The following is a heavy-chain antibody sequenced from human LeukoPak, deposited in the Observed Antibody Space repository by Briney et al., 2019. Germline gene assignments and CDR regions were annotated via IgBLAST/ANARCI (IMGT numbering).Heavy chain of an antibody. CDR1: GYSFTSYW. CDR3: ARMPYYDSSGYYPFDY. V-gene: IGHV5-51*01. D-gene: IGHD3-22*01. CDR2: IYPGDSDT. J-gene: IGHJ4*02. Sequence: GESLKISCKGSGYSFTSYWIGWVRQMPGKGLEWMGIIYPGDSDTRYSPSFQGQVTISADKSISSAYLQWSSLKASDTAMYYCARMPYYDSSGYYPFDYWGQGTLVTVSS.